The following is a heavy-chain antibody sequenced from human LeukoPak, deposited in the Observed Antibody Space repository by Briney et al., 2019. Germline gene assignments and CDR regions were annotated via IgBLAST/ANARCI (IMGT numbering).Heavy chain of an antibody. CDR1: GFTFSSYA. CDR3: ARVSAAAGTVDY. CDR2: ISYDGSNK. Sequence: GGSLRLSCAASGFTFSSYAMHWVRQAPGKGLEWVAVISYDGSNKYYADSVKGRFTISRDNSKNTLYLQMNSLRAEDTAVYYCARVSAAAGTVDYWGQGTLVTVSS. J-gene: IGHJ4*02. V-gene: IGHV3-30-3*01. D-gene: IGHD6-13*01.